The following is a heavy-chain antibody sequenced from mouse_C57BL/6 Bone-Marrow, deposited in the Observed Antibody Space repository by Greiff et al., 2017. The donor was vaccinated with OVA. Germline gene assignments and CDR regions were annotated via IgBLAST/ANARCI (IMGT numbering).Heavy chain of an antibody. CDR2: IDPETGGT. Sequence: QVQLQQSGAELVRPGASVTLSCTASGYTFTDYEMHWVKQTPVHGLEWIGAIDPETGGTAYNPKLKGKAILTADKSSSTAYMELRSLTSEDSAVYYCTRGYSNYYAMDYWGQGTSVTVSS. J-gene: IGHJ4*01. CDR3: TRGYSNYYAMDY. V-gene: IGHV1-15*01. CDR1: GYTFTDYE. D-gene: IGHD2-5*01.